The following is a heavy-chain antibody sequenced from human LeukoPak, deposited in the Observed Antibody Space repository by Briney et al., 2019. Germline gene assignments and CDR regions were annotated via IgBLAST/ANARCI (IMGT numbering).Heavy chain of an antibody. V-gene: IGHV4-39*01. Sequence: SETLSLTCTVSGGSISSSNYYWGWIRQPPGKGLEWIGSIYYSGITYSNPSLKSRVTISVETSNDQFSLKLSSVTAADTAMYYCARLLIYCSSTSCHFDYWGQGTPVTVSS. J-gene: IGHJ4*02. CDR1: GGSISSSNYY. CDR3: ARLLIYCSSTSCHFDY. D-gene: IGHD2-2*01. CDR2: IYYSGIT.